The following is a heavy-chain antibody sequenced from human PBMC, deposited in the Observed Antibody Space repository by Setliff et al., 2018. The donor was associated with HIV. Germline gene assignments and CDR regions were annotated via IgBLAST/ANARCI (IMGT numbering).Heavy chain of an antibody. D-gene: IGHD2-2*01. CDR3: VRDPGGLYCTSASCQGGCFDP. CDR2: IYPSGNT. Sequence: PSETLSLTCVVSGDSMDSRKWWSWVRQPPGKGLEYIGTIYPSGNTIYNPSLKSRVTIPVETSKNQFSLNLNSVTAADTAVYYCVRDPGGLYCTSASCQGGCFDPWGQGTLVTVSS. CDR1: GDSMDSRKW. J-gene: IGHJ5*02. V-gene: IGHV4-4*02.